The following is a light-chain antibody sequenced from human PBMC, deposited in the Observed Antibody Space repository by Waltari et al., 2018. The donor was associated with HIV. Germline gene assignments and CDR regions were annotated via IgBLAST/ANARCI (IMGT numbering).Light chain of an antibody. J-gene: IGKJ2*01. V-gene: IGKV1-5*03. CDR2: RAS. CDR1: QTISSR. CDR3: QQYYSDPYT. Sequence: DIQMTQSPSTLSASVGTRVTITCRASQTISSRLAWYQQKPGIAPRLLSYRASDLQTGVPSTFSGSGSGTEFTLTISSLQPDDFATYYCQQYYSDPYTFGQGTKLEIK.